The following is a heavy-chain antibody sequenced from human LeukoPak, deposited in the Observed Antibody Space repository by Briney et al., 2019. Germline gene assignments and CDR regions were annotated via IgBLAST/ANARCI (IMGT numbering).Heavy chain of an antibody. CDR2: IYSSGST. Sequence: GGSLRLSCAAAGFIVSSNYMSWVRQAPGKGLEWVSVIYSSGSTYYADSVKGRFTISRDNSKNTLYLQMNSLRAEDTAVYYCSSPPDSSGWTEYFQHWGQGTLVAVSS. J-gene: IGHJ1*01. CDR1: GFIVSSNY. CDR3: SSPPDSSGWTEYFQH. D-gene: IGHD6-19*01. V-gene: IGHV3-53*01.